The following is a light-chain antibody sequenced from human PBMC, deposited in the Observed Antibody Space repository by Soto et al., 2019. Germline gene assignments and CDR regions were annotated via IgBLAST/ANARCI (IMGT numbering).Light chain of an antibody. CDR1: QSISSW. V-gene: IGKV1-5*01. J-gene: IGKJ1*01. CDR2: DAS. CDR3: QQYNSYSRT. Sequence: DIQMTQSPSTLSASVGDRVTITCRASQSISSWLAWYQQKPGTAPKLLIYDASSLESGDPSRFSGSVSGTEFTLSISSLQPDDFATYYCQQYNSYSRTFGQGTNVEIK.